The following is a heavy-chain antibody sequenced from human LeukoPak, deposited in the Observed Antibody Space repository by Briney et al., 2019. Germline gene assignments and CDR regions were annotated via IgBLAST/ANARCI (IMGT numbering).Heavy chain of an antibody. Sequence: GASVKVSCKASGGTFSSYAISWVRQAPGQGLEWMGGIIPIFGTANYAQKFQGRVTITADESTSTAYMELSSLRSEDTAVYYCARDKEKYSSSFGAFDIWGQGTMVTVSS. CDR2: IIPIFGTA. CDR3: ARDKEKYSSSFGAFDI. V-gene: IGHV1-69*13. D-gene: IGHD6-6*01. CDR1: GGTFSSYA. J-gene: IGHJ3*02.